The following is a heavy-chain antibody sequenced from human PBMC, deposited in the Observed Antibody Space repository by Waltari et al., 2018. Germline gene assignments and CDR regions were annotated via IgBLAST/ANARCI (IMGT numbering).Heavy chain of an antibody. V-gene: IGHV1-46*01. J-gene: IGHJ6*02. Sequence: QVQLVQSGAEVKKPGASVKISCKASGYIFTSSYVHWVRQAPGQGLECMGIINPNIGSTSYTQKFQGRVTMTRDTSTDTVYMELSSLKSEDAAVYYCARLAGSPNRSHGSEDFWGQGTTVTVSS. CDR1: GYIFTSSY. CDR2: INPNIGST. CDR3: ARLAGSPNRSHGSEDF. D-gene: IGHD2-15*01.